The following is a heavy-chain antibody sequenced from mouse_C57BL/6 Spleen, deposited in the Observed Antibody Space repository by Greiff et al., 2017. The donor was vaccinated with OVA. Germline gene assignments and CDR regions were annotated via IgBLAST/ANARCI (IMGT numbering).Heavy chain of an antibody. J-gene: IGHJ2*01. CDR3: ARYSSTFDY. D-gene: IGHD1-1*01. Sequence: EVQLVESGGGLVQPGGSLSLSCAASGFTFTDYYMSWVRQPPGKALEWLGCIRNKANGYTTEYSASVKGRFTISRDNSQSILYLQMNALRAEDSATYYCARYSSTFDYWGQGTTLTVSS. V-gene: IGHV7-3*01. CDR1: GFTFTDYY. CDR2: IRNKANGYTT.